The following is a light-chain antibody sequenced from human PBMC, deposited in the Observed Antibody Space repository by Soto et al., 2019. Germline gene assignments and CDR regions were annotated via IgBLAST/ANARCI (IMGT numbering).Light chain of an antibody. V-gene: IGLV1-40*01. J-gene: IGLJ1*01. CDR3: QSYDSSLSGYV. Sequence: QSVLTQPPSVSGAPGQRVTISCTGSSSNIGAGYDVHWYQQLPGTAPKLLIYDNFNRPSGVPDRFSGSKSGTSASLALTGLQAEDEADYYCQSYDSSLSGYVFGTGTKLTVL. CDR2: DNF. CDR1: SSNIGAGYD.